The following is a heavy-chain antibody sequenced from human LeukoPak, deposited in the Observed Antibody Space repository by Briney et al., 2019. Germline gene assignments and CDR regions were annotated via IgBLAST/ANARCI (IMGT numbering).Heavy chain of an antibody. CDR2: ISYDGSYK. D-gene: IGHD3-22*01. CDR3: AKAPPDYYDSSGYYGGSNDY. Sequence: GGSLRLSCAASGFTFSSYSMHWVRQAPGKGLEWVAVISYDGSYKYYADSVKGRFTISRDNSQNTLYLQMNSLRPEDTAVYYCAKAPPDYYDSSGYYGGSNDYWGQGTLVTVSS. J-gene: IGHJ4*02. CDR1: GFTFSSYS. V-gene: IGHV3-30*18.